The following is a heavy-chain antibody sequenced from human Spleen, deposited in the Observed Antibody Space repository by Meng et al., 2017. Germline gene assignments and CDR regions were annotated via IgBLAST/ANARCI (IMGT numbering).Heavy chain of an antibody. J-gene: IGHJ4*02. Sequence: SVKVSCKPSGYNFPDYYIHWLRPAPGQGLEGMGWINTNIGTPTYAQGFTGRFAFSVDTSVSTAYLQISSLKAEDSALYYCTRHPLDQSSGLYEDGHGVDYWGQGTLVTVSS. D-gene: IGHD6-19*01. CDR1: GYNFPDYY. CDR3: TRHPLDQSSGLYEDGHGVDY. V-gene: IGHV7-4-1*02. CDR2: INTNIGTP.